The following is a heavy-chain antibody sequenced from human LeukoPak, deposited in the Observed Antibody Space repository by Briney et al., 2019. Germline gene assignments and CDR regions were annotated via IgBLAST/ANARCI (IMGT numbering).Heavy chain of an antibody. Sequence: SETLSLPCAVCGGSFSDYYWSWIRQPPGKGLEWLGEINHRGSTNYNPSLKSRVTISLDTSKNQFSLKMSSETAADTAVYNCARGHGPSSSSIRNYGLDVWGQGTTVTVSS. D-gene: IGHD6-6*01. CDR1: GGSFSDYY. CDR3: ARGHGPSSSSIRNYGLDV. V-gene: IGHV4-34*01. J-gene: IGHJ6*02. CDR2: INHRGST.